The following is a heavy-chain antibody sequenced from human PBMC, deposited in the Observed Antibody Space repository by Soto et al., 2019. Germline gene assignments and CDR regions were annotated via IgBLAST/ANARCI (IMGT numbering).Heavy chain of an antibody. Sequence: SETLSLTCAVYGGSFSGYYWSWIRQPPGKGLEWIGEINHSGRTNYNPSLKSRVTISVDTSKNQFSLKLSSVTAADTAVYYCERLGQFGVDVWGQGTTVTVSS. CDR1: GGSFSGYY. CDR3: ERLGQFGVDV. CDR2: INHSGRT. D-gene: IGHD3-10*01. V-gene: IGHV4-34*01. J-gene: IGHJ6*02.